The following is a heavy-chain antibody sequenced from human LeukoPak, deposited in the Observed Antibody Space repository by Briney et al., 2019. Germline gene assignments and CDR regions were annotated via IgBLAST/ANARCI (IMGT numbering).Heavy chain of an antibody. V-gene: IGHV4-30-2*01. Sequence: SPSQTLSLTCAVSGGSISSGGYSWSWIRQPPGKGLEWIGYIYHSRSTYYNPSLKSRVTISVDRSKNQFSLKLSSVTAADTAVYYCARTSYDSSGYTSYYFDYWGQGTLVTISS. CDR3: ARTSYDSSGYTSYYFDY. CDR2: IYHSRST. D-gene: IGHD3-22*01. J-gene: IGHJ4*02. CDR1: GGSISSGGYS.